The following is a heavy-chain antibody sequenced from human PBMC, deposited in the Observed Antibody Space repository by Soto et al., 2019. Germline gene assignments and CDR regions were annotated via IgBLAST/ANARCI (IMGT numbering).Heavy chain of an antibody. D-gene: IGHD2-2*01. Sequence: SVKVSCKASGYDFTAYDINWVRQASGQGLEWMGWMNPINGATGSARRFQGRVSMTRNTATATAYLELTSLRSDDSAVYFCGRGPSPRAPAGGTPYYYAMDVWGQGTTVTVSS. CDR3: GRGPSPRAPAGGTPYYYAMDV. CDR1: GYDFTAYD. J-gene: IGHJ6*02. V-gene: IGHV1-8*02. CDR2: MNPINGAT.